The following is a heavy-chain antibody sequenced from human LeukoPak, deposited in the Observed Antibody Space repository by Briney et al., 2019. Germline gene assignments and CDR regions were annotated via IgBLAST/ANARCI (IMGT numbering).Heavy chain of an antibody. CDR3: ARDCNARYSSSCW. CDR1: GGTFSSYA. D-gene: IGHD6-6*01. Sequence: ASVTVSCKASGGTFSSYAISWVRQAPGQGLEWMGRIIPILGIANYAQKFQGRVTNTADKSTSTAYMELSSLRSEDTAVYYCARDCNARYSSSCWWGQRRLVAVSS. V-gene: IGHV1-69*04. J-gene: IGHJ4*02. CDR2: IIPILGIA.